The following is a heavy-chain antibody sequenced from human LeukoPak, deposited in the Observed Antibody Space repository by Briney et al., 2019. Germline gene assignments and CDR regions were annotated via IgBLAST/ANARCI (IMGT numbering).Heavy chain of an antibody. J-gene: IGHJ6*02. V-gene: IGHV3-73*01. CDR3: TRHTDKYCSGAGCYVDNFYGLDV. Sequence: GGSLRLSCAASGLSFSGSAIHWVRQASGRGLEWLGRIRSKANSYVTVYAASVNGRFIISRDDSGNTAYLQMNSLQTEDTAVYYCTRHTDKYCSGAGCYVDNFYGLDVWGRGTTVTVSS. CDR1: GLSFSGSA. D-gene: IGHD2-15*01. CDR2: IRSKANSYVT.